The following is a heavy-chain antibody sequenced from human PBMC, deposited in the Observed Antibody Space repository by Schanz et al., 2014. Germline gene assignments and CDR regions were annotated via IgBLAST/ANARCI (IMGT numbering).Heavy chain of an antibody. CDR2: IYYSGST. CDR1: GGSIRGYY. V-gene: IGHV4-59*08. CDR3: ARRGAGGNFDY. D-gene: IGHD3-10*01. Sequence: QVQLQESGPGLVKPSETLSLTCTVFGGSIRGYYWGWIRQPPGKGLEWIGYIYYSGSTNYNPSLGRRSPISVASPKTQSPQKRRPVPAADTAVYYCARRGAGGNFDYWGQGTLVTVSS. J-gene: IGHJ4*02.